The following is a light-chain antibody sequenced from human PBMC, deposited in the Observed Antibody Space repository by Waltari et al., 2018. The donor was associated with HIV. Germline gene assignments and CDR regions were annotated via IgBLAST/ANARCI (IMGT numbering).Light chain of an antibody. J-gene: IGLJ2*01. CDR3: SSYTSSSTLV. Sequence: QSALTQPASVSGSPGQSITISCTGTSSDVGGYNYVSWYQQHPGKAPKLMIYEVSNRPSGVSILFSGSKSGNTASLTISGLQAEDEADYYCSSYTSSSTLVVGGGTKLTVL. V-gene: IGLV2-14*01. CDR1: SSDVGGYNY. CDR2: EVS.